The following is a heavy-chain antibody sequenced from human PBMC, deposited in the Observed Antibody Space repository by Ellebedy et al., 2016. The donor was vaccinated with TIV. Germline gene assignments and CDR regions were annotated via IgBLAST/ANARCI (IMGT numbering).Heavy chain of an antibody. CDR3: ARDSRMYYYDSSGLFDP. V-gene: IGHV1-18*01. CDR2: ISGYNGNT. Sequence: ASVKVSCQASGYTFTSYGISWVRQAPGQGLEWMGWISGYNGNTNYAQKLQGRVTMTTDTSTSTAYMELRSLRSDDTAVYYCARDSRMYYYDSSGLFDPWGQGTLVTVSS. D-gene: IGHD3-22*01. J-gene: IGHJ5*02. CDR1: GYTFTSYG.